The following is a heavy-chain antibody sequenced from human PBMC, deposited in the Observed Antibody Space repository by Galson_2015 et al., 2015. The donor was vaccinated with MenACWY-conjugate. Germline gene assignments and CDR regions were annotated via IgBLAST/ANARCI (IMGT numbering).Heavy chain of an antibody. V-gene: IGHV4-61*01. CDR3: ARDNGYSYGRPFDY. D-gene: IGHD5-18*01. Sequence: LSLTCSVSGASVTSGSYYWSWIRQPPGKGLEWIGYIYYSGSTNYNPSLKSRVTISVDTSKNQFSLKMSSVTPADTAVYYCARDNGYSYGRPFDYWGQGTLVTVSS. CDR2: IYYSGST. CDR1: GASVTSGSYY. J-gene: IGHJ4*02.